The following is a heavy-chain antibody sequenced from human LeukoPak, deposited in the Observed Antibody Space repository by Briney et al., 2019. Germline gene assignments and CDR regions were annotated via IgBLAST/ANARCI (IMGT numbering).Heavy chain of an antibody. V-gene: IGHV4-61*02. J-gene: IGHJ4*02. CDR3: ARERSYYYFDY. CDR1: GGSISSGGYY. Sequence: SETLSLTCTVSGGSISSGGYYWSWIRQPAGKGLEWIGRIYTSGSTNYNPSLKSRVTMSVDTSKNQFSLKLSSVTAADTAVYYCARERSYYYFDYWGQGTLVTVSS. CDR2: IYTSGST. D-gene: IGHD3-10*01.